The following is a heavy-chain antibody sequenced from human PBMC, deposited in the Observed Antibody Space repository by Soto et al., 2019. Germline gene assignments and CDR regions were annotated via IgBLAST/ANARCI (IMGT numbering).Heavy chain of an antibody. CDR3: ARGQGAAAGHSNFDY. CDR2: IYDSGNT. J-gene: IGHJ4*02. D-gene: IGHD6-13*01. Sequence: SETLSLTCAVSGGSISGTTYSWSWIRQPPGKGLEWIGYIYDSGNTYYNPSLKSQFSISVDRSKNQFSLKLSSVTAADTAVYYCARGQGAAAGHSNFDYWGQGALITVSS. V-gene: IGHV4-30-2*01. CDR1: GGSISGTTYS.